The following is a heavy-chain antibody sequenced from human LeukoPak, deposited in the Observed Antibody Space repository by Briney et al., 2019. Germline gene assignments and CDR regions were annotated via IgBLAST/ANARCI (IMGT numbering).Heavy chain of an antibody. Sequence: SETLSLTCTVSGDSIDNNNHYCGWIRQPPRKGLEWIGNIYHGGSTYYNPSLKSRVTISVDTSKKQFSLKLSSVTAADTAVYYCARRVYSYGYYYFDFWGQGTLVTVSS. CDR2: IYHGGST. CDR1: GDSIDNNNHY. D-gene: IGHD5-18*01. CDR3: ARRVYSYGYYYFDF. J-gene: IGHJ4*02. V-gene: IGHV4-39*01.